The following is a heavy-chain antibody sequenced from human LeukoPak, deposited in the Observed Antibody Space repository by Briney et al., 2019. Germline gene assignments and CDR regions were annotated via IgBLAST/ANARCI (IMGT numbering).Heavy chain of an antibody. J-gene: IGHJ4*02. Sequence: PGGSLRLSCAASGFTFSSYSMNWVRQAPGKGLEWVSSISSSSSYIYYADSLKGHFTTSRDNAKNSLYLRWNGLRAEDTAVYYCARDRTTREVGATFDYWGQGTLVTVSS. CDR1: GFTFSSYS. CDR2: ISSSSSYI. V-gene: IGHV3-21*01. CDR3: ARDRTTREVGATFDY. D-gene: IGHD1-26*01.